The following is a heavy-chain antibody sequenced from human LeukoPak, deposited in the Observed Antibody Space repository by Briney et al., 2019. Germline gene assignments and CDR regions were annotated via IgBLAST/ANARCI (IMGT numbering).Heavy chain of an antibody. V-gene: IGHV1-2*02. Sequence: GASVKVSCKASGYTFTGYYMHWVRQAPGQGLEWMGWINPNSGGTNYAQKFQGRVTMTRDTSTSTVYMELSSLRSEDTAVYYCARGASYGSGSYYVYFDYWGQGTLVTVSS. J-gene: IGHJ4*02. CDR3: ARGASYGSGSYYVYFDY. CDR2: INPNSGGT. CDR1: GYTFTGYY. D-gene: IGHD3-10*01.